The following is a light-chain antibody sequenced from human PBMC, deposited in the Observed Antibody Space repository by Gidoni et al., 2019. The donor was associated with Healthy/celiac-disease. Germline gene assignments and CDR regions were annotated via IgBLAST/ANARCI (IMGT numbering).Light chain of an antibody. CDR3: QSYDSSLSGYI. V-gene: IGLV1-40*01. J-gene: IGLJ2*01. CDR2: GNS. CDR1: SSNIGARYD. Sequence: QSVLTQPPSVSGAPGQRVTISCTGRSSNIGARYDVHGYHQLPGPAPKLLIYGNSNRPSGVPDRFSGSKSGTSASLAITGLQAEDEADYYCQSYDSSLSGYIFGGGTKLTVL.